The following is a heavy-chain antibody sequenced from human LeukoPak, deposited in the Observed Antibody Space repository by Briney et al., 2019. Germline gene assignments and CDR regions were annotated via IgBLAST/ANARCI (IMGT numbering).Heavy chain of an antibody. J-gene: IGHJ3*02. D-gene: IGHD1-1*01. CDR3: ARAPGGTYSFDM. CDR2: VKTDGSST. CDR1: GFTFSNYL. V-gene: IGHV3-74*01. Sequence: GGSLRLSCAASGFTFSNYLMHWVRQAPGRGLVWVSRVKTDGSSTTYADSVKGRFTISRDNAKNTLYLQMNSLRAEDTAVYYCARAPGGTYSFDMWGQGTMVTVSS.